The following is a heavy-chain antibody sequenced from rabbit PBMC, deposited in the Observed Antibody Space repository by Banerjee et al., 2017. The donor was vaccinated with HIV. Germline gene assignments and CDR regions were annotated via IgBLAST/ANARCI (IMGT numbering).Heavy chain of an antibody. V-gene: IGHV1S45*01. CDR3: ARAMIASMTMVISDFNL. Sequence: QEQLEESGGDLVKPEGSLTLTCTASGFSFTNKYVMCWVRQAPGKGLEWIACMNTSSGNTVYASWAKGRFTISKTSSTTVTLQMTSLTAADTATYFCARAMIASMTMVISDFNLWGPGTLVTVS. D-gene: IGHD2-1*01. CDR2: MNTSSGNT. CDR1: GFSFTNKYV. J-gene: IGHJ4*01.